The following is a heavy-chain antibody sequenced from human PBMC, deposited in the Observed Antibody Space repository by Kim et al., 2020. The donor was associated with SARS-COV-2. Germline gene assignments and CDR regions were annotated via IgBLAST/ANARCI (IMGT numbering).Heavy chain of an antibody. V-gene: IGHV3-21*01. CDR2: ISSTSKYI. Sequence: GGSLRLSCPASGFTFSTYPMVWVRQAPGKGLEWVSSISSTSKYIYYTDSVKGRFIISRDNAKNSLYLQMNSLRAEDTAVYYCARDVWDRFPHHGDYWGQGTLVTVSS. CDR1: GFTFSTYP. D-gene: IGHD1-26*01. CDR3: ARDVWDRFPHHGDY. J-gene: IGHJ4*02.